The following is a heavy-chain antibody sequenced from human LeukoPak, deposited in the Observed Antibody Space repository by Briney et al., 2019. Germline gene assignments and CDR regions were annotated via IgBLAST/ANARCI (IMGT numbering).Heavy chain of an antibody. CDR3: ARGPHFDY. Sequence: GGSLRLSCAASGFIFRTYAMSWVRQAPGKGLEWVSALSGSGDKTFYADSVKGRFTISRDNSKNTLYLQMNSLRAEDTAVYYCARGPHFDYWGQGTLVTVSS. CDR2: LSGSGDKT. CDR1: GFIFRTYA. V-gene: IGHV3-23*01. J-gene: IGHJ4*02.